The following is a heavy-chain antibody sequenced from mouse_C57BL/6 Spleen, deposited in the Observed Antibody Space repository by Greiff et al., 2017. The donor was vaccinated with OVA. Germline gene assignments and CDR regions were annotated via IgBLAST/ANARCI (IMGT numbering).Heavy chain of an antibody. CDR2: IHPNSGST. J-gene: IGHJ2*01. V-gene: IGHV1-64*01. CDR3: ARSLITTVVEGY. CDR1: GYTFTSYW. Sequence: QVHVKQPGAELVKPGASVKLSCKASGYTFTSYWMHWVKQRPGQGLEWIGMIHPNSGSTNYNEKFKSKATLTVDKSSSTAYMQLSSLTSEDSAVYYCARSLITTVVEGYWGQGTTLTVSS. D-gene: IGHD1-1*01.